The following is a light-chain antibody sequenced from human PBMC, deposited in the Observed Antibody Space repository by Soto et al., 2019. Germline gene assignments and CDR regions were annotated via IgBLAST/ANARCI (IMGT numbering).Light chain of an antibody. CDR1: QSVSSN. CDR3: QQYNDWPLT. V-gene: IGKV3D-15*01. J-gene: IGKJ4*01. Sequence: MGRTQCPATLSVSPGERATLSCRASQSVSSNLAWYQQKPGQAPSLLIYDISARATGIPTRFSGSGSGTEFTLTISSLQSEDFAVYYCQQYNDWPLTFVGGTKVDIK. CDR2: DIS.